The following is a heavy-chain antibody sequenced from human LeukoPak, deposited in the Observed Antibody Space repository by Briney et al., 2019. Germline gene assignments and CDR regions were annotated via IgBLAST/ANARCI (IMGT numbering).Heavy chain of an antibody. CDR3: ARSSSWYGNWFDP. V-gene: IGHV4-4*02. Sequence: PSETLSLTCTVSGGSISSSNWWSWVRQPPGKGLEWIGEIYHSGSTNYNPSLKSRVTISVDKSKNQFSLKLSSVTAADTAVYYCARSSSWYGNWFDPWGQGTLVTVSS. J-gene: IGHJ5*02. CDR1: GGSISSSNW. D-gene: IGHD6-13*01. CDR2: IYHSGST.